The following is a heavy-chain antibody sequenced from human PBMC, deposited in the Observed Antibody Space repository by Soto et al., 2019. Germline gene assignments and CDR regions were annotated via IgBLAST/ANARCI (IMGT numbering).Heavy chain of an antibody. Sequence: PGGSLRLSCAASRFSFSTYGMHWVRQPPGKGLEWVAVISYDGREKYYADSVKGRFTISRDNSKNTLYLQMDSLRTEDTAVYFCAKEWRYNYDTEAFDIWGQGTMVTVSS. V-gene: IGHV3-30*18. J-gene: IGHJ3*02. D-gene: IGHD5-18*01. CDR2: ISYDGREK. CDR1: RFSFSTYG. CDR3: AKEWRYNYDTEAFDI.